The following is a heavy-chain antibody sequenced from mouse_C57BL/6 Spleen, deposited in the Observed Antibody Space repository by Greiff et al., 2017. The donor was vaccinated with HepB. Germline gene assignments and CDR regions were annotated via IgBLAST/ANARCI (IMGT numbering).Heavy chain of an antibody. CDR1: GYTFTDYN. CDR3: ARWGITTVGANAMDY. D-gene: IGHD1-1*01. J-gene: IGHJ4*01. Sequence: VQLQQSGPELVKPGASVKIPCKASGYTFTDYNMDWVKQSHGKSLEWIGDINPNNGGTIYNQKFKGKATLTVDKSSSTAYMELRSLTSEDAAVYYCARWGITTVGANAMDYWGQGTSVTVSS. CDR2: INPNNGGT. V-gene: IGHV1-18*01.